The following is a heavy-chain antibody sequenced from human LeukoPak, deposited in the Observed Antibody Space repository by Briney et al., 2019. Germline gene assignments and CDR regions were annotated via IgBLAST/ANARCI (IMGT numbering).Heavy chain of an antibody. D-gene: IGHD6-19*01. J-gene: IGHJ4*02. CDR2: ISGSGGST. Sequence: GGSLRLYCAASGFTFISYAMTWVRQAPGKGLEWVSVISGSGGSTYYADSVKGRFTVSRDNSKNTLYLQMNSLRGEDTALYYCAKFGRSVWSPFYFDYWGQGTLVTVSS. V-gene: IGHV3-23*01. CDR1: GFTFISYA. CDR3: AKFGRSVWSPFYFDY.